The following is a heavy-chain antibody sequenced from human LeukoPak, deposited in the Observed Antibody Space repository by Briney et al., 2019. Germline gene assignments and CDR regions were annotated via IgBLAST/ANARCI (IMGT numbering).Heavy chain of an antibody. CDR3: ARAVTMVRGVMRWFDP. CDR2: IYHSGST. Sequence: SQTLSLTCAVSGGSISSGGYSWSWIRQPPGKGLEWIGYIYHSGSTYYNPSLKSRVTISVDRSKNQFSLKLSSVTAADTAVYYCARAVTMVRGVMRWFDPWGQGTLVTVSS. J-gene: IGHJ5*02. CDR1: GGSISSGGYS. V-gene: IGHV4-30-2*01. D-gene: IGHD3-10*01.